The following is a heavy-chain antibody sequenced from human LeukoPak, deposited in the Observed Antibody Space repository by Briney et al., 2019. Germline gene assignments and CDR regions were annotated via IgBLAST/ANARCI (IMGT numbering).Heavy chain of an antibody. J-gene: IGHJ3*02. Sequence: ASVKVSCKAPGYTFTSYYMHWVRQAPGQGLEWMGIINPSGGSTSYAQKFQGRVTMTTDTSTSTAYMELRSLRSDDTAVYYCARVAEPGAFDIWGQGTMVTVSS. CDR3: ARVAEPGAFDI. D-gene: IGHD1-14*01. CDR2: INPSGGST. CDR1: GYTFTSYY. V-gene: IGHV1-46*01.